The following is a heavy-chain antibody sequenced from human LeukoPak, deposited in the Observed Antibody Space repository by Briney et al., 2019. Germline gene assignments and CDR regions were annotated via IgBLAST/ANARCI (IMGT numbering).Heavy chain of an antibody. CDR2: IYHSGST. Sequence: SETLSLTCAVSGGSISSSNWWSWVRQPPGKGLEWIGEIYHSGSTNYNPSLKSRVTISVDKSKNQFSLKLSSVTAADTAVYYCARTLGATTYFSLDYWGQGTLVTVSS. CDR1: GGSISSSNW. CDR3: ARTLGATTYFSLDY. D-gene: IGHD1-26*01. J-gene: IGHJ4*02. V-gene: IGHV4-4*02.